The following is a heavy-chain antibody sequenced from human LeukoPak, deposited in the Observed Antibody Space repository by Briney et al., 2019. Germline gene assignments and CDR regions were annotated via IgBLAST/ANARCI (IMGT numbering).Heavy chain of an antibody. CDR3: ARSLLVVPDASGEHDAFDM. CDR2: IYTSGST. D-gene: IGHD2-8*02. CDR1: GGSISSGSYY. J-gene: IGHJ3*02. V-gene: IGHV4-61*02. Sequence: PSETLSLTCTVSGGSISSGSYYWGWIRQPAAKGLEWIGRIYTSGSTNYNPSLKSRVTISVDTSKNQFSLKLSSVTAADTAVYYCARSLLVVPDASGEHDAFDMWGQGTMVTVSS.